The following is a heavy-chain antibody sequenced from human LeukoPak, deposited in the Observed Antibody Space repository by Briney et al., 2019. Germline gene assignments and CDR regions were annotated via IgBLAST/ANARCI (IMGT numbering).Heavy chain of an antibody. CDR3: ARGPYSYDSSGAFDI. J-gene: IGHJ3*02. CDR2: ISSSGST. D-gene: IGHD3-22*01. V-gene: IGHV4-61*02. CDR1: GGSISSSSYD. Sequence: SETLSLTCTVSGGSISSSSYDWGWIRQRAGKGLEWIGRISSSGSTNYNPSLKSRVTISVDTSKNQFSLKLSSVTAADTAVYFCARGPYSYDSSGAFDIWGQGTMVTVSS.